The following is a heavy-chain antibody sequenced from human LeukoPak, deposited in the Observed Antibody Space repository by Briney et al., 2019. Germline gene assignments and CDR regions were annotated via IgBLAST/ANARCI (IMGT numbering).Heavy chain of an antibody. CDR3: ARDGPYNFWSGYYDY. CDR1: GFTFSNAW. D-gene: IGHD3-3*01. Sequence: GGSLRLSCAASGFTFSNAWMSWVRQAPGKGLEWVAVIWYDGSNKYYADSVKGRFTISRDNSKNTLYLQMNSLRAEDTAVYYCARDGPYNFWSGYYDYWGQGTLVTVSS. V-gene: IGHV3-33*08. J-gene: IGHJ4*02. CDR2: IWYDGSNK.